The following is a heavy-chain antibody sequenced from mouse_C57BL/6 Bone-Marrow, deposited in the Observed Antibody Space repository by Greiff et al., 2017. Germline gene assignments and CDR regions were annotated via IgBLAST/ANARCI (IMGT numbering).Heavy chain of an antibody. J-gene: IGHJ4*01. Sequence: QVQLQQSGPGLVAPSQSLSITCTVSGFSLTSYGVHWVRQPPGKGLEWLVVIWSDGSTTYNSALKSRLSISKDNTKSHVFLKMNSLQTDDTAMYYGARQNYDEYYYAIDYWGQGTSVTVSS. CDR1: GFSLTSYG. CDR2: IWSDGST. CDR3: ARQNYDEYYYAIDY. V-gene: IGHV2-6-1*01. D-gene: IGHD2-4*01.